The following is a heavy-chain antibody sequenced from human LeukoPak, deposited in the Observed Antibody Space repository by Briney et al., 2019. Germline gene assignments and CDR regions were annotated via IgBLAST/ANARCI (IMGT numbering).Heavy chain of an antibody. J-gene: IGHJ4*02. CDR3: ARGPLWFGELLGFLDY. CDR1: GGSISSGSYY. D-gene: IGHD3-10*01. CDR2: IYTSGST. Sequence: PSQTLSLTCTVSGGSISSGSYYWSWIRQPAGKGLEWIGRIYTSGSTNYNPSLKSRVTISVDTSKNQFSLKLSSVTAADTAVYYCARGPLWFGELLGFLDYWGQGTLVTVSS. V-gene: IGHV4-61*02.